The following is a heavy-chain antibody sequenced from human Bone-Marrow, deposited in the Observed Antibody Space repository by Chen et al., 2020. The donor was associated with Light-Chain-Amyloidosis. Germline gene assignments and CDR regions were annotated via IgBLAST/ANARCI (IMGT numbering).Heavy chain of an antibody. CDR2: IKEDVSEK. D-gene: IGHD3-16*01. CDR3: ASYNGGAALNI. V-gene: IGHV3-7*01. Sequence: EVQILESGGDLVQPGGSLRLSCAASGFTFSRYWMSWVRQAPGKGLEWVTKIKEDVSEKYYVDSVKGRFTISRDNAKNSVYLQMNSLKDEDTALYYCASYNGGAALNIWGQGTMVTVSS. J-gene: IGHJ3*02. CDR1: GFTFSRYW.